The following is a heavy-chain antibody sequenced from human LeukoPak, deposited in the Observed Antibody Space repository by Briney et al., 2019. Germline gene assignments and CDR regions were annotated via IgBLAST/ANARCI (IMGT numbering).Heavy chain of an antibody. V-gene: IGHV1-8*01. CDR2: MNPNSGNT. J-gene: IGHJ4*02. Sequence: ASVKVSCKASGYTFTSYDINWVRQATGQGLEWMGWMNPNSGNTGYAQKFQGRVTMTRNTSISTAYMELSSLRSEDTAVCYCARVGSITGTKGFFGYWGQGTLVTVSS. CDR1: GYTFTSYD. D-gene: IGHD1-20*01. CDR3: ARVGSITGTKGFFGY.